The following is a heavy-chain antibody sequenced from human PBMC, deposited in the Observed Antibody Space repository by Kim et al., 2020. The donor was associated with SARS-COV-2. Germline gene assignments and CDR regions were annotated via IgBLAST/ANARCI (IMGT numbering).Heavy chain of an antibody. Sequence: NPSLKSRVTISVDTSKNQFSLKLSSVTAADTAVYYCAKSSGWSGVYYFDYWGQGTLVTVSS. D-gene: IGHD6-19*01. V-gene: IGHV4-4*09. J-gene: IGHJ4*02. CDR3: AKSSGWSGVYYFDY.